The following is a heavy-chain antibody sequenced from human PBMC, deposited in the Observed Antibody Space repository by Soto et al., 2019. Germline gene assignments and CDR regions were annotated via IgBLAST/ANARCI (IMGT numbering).Heavy chain of an antibody. CDR2: ISGSGGST. Sequence: GGSLRLSCAASGFTFSSYAMSWVRQAPGKGLEWVSAISGSGGSTYYADSVKGRFTISRDNSKNTLYLQMNSLRAEDTAVYYCATSGRRFLEPGIPTTLYYFDYWGQGTLVTVSS. D-gene: IGHD3-3*01. CDR1: GFTFSSYA. J-gene: IGHJ4*02. V-gene: IGHV3-23*01. CDR3: ATSGRRFLEPGIPTTLYYFDY.